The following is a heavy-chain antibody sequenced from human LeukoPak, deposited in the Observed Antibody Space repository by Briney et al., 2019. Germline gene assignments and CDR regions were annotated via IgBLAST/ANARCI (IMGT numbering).Heavy chain of an antibody. CDR3: AKDRANEEVHAFDI. D-gene: IGHD1-1*01. CDR2: INTDGSST. Sequence: PGGSLRLSCAASGFTFSSHWMYWVRQAPGKGLLWVSRINTDGSSTSYADSVKGRFTISRDNSKNTLYLQMNSLRAEDTAVYYCAKDRANEEVHAFDIWGQGTMVTVSS. CDR1: GFTFSSHW. V-gene: IGHV3-74*01. J-gene: IGHJ3*02.